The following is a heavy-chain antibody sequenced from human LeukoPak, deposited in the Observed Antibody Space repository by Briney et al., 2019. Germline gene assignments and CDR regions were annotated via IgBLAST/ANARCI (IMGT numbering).Heavy chain of an antibody. CDR2: INSDGSST. V-gene: IGHV3-74*01. CDR3: ARDLRPNYDSSGYQGSAFDI. D-gene: IGHD3-22*01. Sequence: GGSLRLSCVASGSTFTSYWMHWVRQAPGKGLVWVPRINSDGSSTNYADSVKGRFTISRDNAKNSLYLQMNSLRAEDTAVYYCARDLRPNYDSSGYQGSAFDIWGQGTMVTVSS. CDR1: GSTFTSYW. J-gene: IGHJ3*02.